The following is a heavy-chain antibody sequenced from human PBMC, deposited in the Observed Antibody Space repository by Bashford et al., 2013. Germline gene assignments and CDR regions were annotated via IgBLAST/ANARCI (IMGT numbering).Heavy chain of an antibody. CDR1: GYSFTSYW. CDR2: IYPGDSDT. V-gene: IGHV5-51*01. J-gene: IGHJ5*02. CDR3: ARVPDPGYSYVP. D-gene: IGHD5-18*01. Sequence: GESLKISCKGSGYSFTSYWIGWVRQMPGKGLEWMGIIYPGDSDTRYSPSFQGQVTISADKSISTAYLQWSSLRSEDTAVYYCARVPDPGYSYVPWGQGTLVTVSS.